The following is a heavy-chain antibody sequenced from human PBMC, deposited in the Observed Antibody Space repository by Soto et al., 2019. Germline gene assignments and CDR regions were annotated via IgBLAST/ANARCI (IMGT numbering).Heavy chain of an antibody. V-gene: IGHV3-33*01. CDR1: GITFSNYG. Sequence: GGSLRRSCAASGITFSNYGMHWVRQAPGKGLEWVAVIWYDGSKKYYADFVKGRFTISRDNSKNTVFLQMNSLRTEDTAVYYCAGQYCTGTTCYAVYWGQGTLVTVSS. D-gene: IGHD2-2*01. CDR3: AGQYCTGTTCYAVY. CDR2: IWYDGSKK. J-gene: IGHJ4*02.